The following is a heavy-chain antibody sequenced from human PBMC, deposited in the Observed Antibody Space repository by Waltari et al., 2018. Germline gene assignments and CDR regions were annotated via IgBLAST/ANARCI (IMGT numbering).Heavy chain of an antibody. V-gene: IGHV4-59*01. CDR2: MYYNGDT. J-gene: IGHJ3*02. CDR1: GVSISSYY. D-gene: IGHD3-22*01. Sequence: QVQLQESGPGLVKPSETLSLMCTVSGVSISSYYWSWIRQPPGKGLEWLGYMYYNGDTNYNPSLKSRVTTSIDTSKNQFSLKLNSVTAADTAVYYCARVGGYPLGVFDIWGQGAMVTVSS. CDR3: ARVGGYPLGVFDI.